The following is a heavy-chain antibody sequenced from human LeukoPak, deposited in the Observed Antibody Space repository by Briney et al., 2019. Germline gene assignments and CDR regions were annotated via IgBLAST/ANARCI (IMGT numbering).Heavy chain of an antibody. CDR2: IYPQDSDT. Sequence: GESLKISCKAFGFSFTTYWIGWVRQMPGKGLEWMGIIYPQDSDTFYSPSFQGQVTISVDKSSSTAYLQWHSLQASDTAEYYCAREWDLDYYMDVWGKGTTVTVSS. CDR1: GFSFTTYW. CDR3: AREWDLDYYMDV. J-gene: IGHJ6*03. D-gene: IGHD1-26*01. V-gene: IGHV5-51*01.